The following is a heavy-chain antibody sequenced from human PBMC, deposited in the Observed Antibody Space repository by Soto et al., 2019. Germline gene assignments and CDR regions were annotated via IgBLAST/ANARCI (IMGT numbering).Heavy chain of an antibody. Sequence: SETLSLTCTVPGGSVSIGTYYWSWIRQPPGKGLEWIGFIHYSGSTNYNPSLKSRVTMSVDTSKNQFSLKLTSVNAADTAVYFCTRGGDAYKNGHWGQGTLVTVS. CDR3: TRGGDAYKNGH. J-gene: IGHJ4*02. CDR2: IHYSGST. D-gene: IGHD2-21*01. CDR1: GGSVSIGTYY. V-gene: IGHV4-61*01.